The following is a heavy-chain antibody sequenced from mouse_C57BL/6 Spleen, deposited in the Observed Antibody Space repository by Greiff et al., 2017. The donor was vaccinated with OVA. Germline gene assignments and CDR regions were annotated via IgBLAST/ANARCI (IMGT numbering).Heavy chain of an antibody. CDR2: ISYDGSN. J-gene: IGHJ4*01. Sequence: VQLQQSGPGLVKPSQSLSLTCSVTGYSITSGYYWNWIRQFPGNKLEWMGYISYDGSNNYNPSLKNRISITRDTSKNQFFLKLNSVTTEDTATYYCAREGDSSGYENYAMDYWGQGTSVTVSS. CDR3: AREGDSSGYENYAMDY. V-gene: IGHV3-6*01. D-gene: IGHD3-2*02. CDR1: GYSITSGYY.